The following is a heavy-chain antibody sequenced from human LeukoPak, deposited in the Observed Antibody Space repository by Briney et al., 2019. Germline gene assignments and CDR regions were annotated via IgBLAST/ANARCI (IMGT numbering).Heavy chain of an antibody. D-gene: IGHD6-6*01. Sequence: GRSLRLSCAASGFTFSSYGMHWVRQAPGKGLEWVAVISYDGSNKYYADSVKGRFTISRDNSKNPLYLQMNSLRAEYTAVYYCAKSDGSPSHFDYWGQGTLVTVSS. CDR3: AKSDGSPSHFDY. CDR1: GFTFSSYG. V-gene: IGHV3-30*18. J-gene: IGHJ4*02. CDR2: ISYDGSNK.